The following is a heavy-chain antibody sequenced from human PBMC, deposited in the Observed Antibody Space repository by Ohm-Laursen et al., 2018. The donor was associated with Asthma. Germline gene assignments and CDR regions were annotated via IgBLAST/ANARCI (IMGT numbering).Heavy chain of an antibody. D-gene: IGHD4-17*01. V-gene: IGHV3-9*01. CDR1: GFTFDDYA. J-gene: IGHJ5*02. CDR2: ISWNSGSI. CDR3: ARVPSPPADDYGDQTEFDP. Sequence: SLRLSCSASGFTFDDYAMHWVRQAPGKGLEWVSGISWNSGSIGYADSVKGRFTISRDNAKNSLYLQMNSLRAEDTAVYYCARVPSPPADDYGDQTEFDPWGQGTLVTVSS.